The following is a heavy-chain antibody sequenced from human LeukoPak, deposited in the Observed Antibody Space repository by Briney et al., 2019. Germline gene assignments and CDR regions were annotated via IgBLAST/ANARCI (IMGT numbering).Heavy chain of an antibody. CDR2: INSGSGYT. J-gene: IGHJ3*01. CDR1: GFTFSSYS. V-gene: IGHV3-21*01. Sequence: PGGSLRLSCAASGFTFSSYSMHWVRQAPGKGLEWVSAINSGSGYTYYADSVKGRFFISRDNAKNSLYLQMNSLRAGDTAVYFCESQEATDDAFDLWGQGTMVTVSS. CDR3: ESQEATDDAFDL.